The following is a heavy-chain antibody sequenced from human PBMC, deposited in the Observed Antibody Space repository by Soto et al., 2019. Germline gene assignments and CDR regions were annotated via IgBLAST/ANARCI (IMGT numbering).Heavy chain of an antibody. CDR2: IYPGDSET. Sequence: PAESRTSSCKGSGYSFSTYWIGRVRQMPGTGLAWMCLIYPGDSETRYSPSFQGQVTISADKSLTNAYLEWSSLKASDTAKYYCARLPQNYYYHGMDVWGLGAAVTVAS. V-gene: IGHV5-51*01. CDR1: GYSFSTYW. D-gene: IGHD3-10*01. CDR3: ARLPQNYYYHGMDV. J-gene: IGHJ6*02.